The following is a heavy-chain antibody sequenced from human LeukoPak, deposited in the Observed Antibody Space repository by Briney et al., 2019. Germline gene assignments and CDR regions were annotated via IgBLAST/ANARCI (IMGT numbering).Heavy chain of an antibody. V-gene: IGHV4-39*07. CDR2: MHYSGST. CDR1: GGSISSAGHY. D-gene: IGHD5-12*01. Sequence: PSETLSLTCTVSGGSISSAGHYWGWIRQPPGKGLEWIGSMHYSGSTYYNPSLKSRVTISVDTSKNQFSLKLHSMTAADSAVHYCARATVGTVEFDQWGQGTLVTVSS. J-gene: IGHJ4*02. CDR3: ARATVGTVEFDQ.